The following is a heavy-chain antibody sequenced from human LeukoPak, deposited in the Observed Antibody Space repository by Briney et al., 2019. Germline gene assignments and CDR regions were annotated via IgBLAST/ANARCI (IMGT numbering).Heavy chain of an antibody. CDR1: GFTFSSYS. CDR3: ARGYFDWLLSNFDY. J-gene: IGHJ4*02. D-gene: IGHD3-9*01. V-gene: IGHV3-21*01. CDR2: ISSSSSYI. Sequence: GGSLRLSCAASGFTFSSYSMSWVRQAPGKGLEWVSSISSSSSYIYYADSVKGRFTISRDNAKNSLYLQMNSLRAEDTAVYYCARGYFDWLLSNFDYWGQGTLVTASS.